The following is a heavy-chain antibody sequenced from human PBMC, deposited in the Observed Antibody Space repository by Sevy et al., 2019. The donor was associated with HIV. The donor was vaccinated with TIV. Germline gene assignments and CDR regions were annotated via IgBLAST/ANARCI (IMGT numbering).Heavy chain of an antibody. V-gene: IGHV4-38-2*02. J-gene: IGHJ4*02. CDR1: GYSISSGYY. CDR3: ARGYSSSSRDFDY. Sequence: SEILSLTCTVSGYSISSGYYWGWIRQPPGKGLEWIGSIYHSGSTYYNPSLKSRVTISVDTSKNQFSLKLSSVTAADTAVYYCARGYSSSSRDFDYWGQGTLVTVSS. CDR2: IYHSGST. D-gene: IGHD6-6*01.